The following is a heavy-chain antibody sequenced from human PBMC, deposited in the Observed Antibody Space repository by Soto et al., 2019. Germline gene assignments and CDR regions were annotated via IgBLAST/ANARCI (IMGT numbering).Heavy chain of an antibody. CDR1: GGSISSSNW. Sequence: QVQLQESGPGLVKPSGTLSLTCAVSGGSISSSNWWSWVRQPPGKGLEWIGGIYHRGSTNYNPSLKSRVTISVDTSRNQASLKLSSVTAADTAVYYCARRWGEGRVDYWGQGTLVTVSS. D-gene: IGHD3-10*01. CDR3: ARRWGEGRVDY. CDR2: IYHRGST. J-gene: IGHJ4*02. V-gene: IGHV4-4*02.